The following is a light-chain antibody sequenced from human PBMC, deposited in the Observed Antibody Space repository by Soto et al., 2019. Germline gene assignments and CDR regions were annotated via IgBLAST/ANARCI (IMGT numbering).Light chain of an antibody. CDR1: ESISAY. CDR3: QEYKTYSHT. Sequence: DIQMTQSPSTLSASVGDRVTITCRASESISAYLAWYQEKPGKAPKRLIYKASTLESGVPSRFSGRGSGTEFTLTISSLQPDDVATYFCQEYKTYSHTFGQGTKLEI. V-gene: IGKV1-5*03. J-gene: IGKJ2*01. CDR2: KAS.